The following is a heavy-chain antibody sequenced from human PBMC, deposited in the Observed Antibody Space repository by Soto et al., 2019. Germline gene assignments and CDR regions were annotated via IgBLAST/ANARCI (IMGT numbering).Heavy chain of an antibody. D-gene: IGHD3-22*01. CDR3: ARGYYYDSSGYYYVFDY. CDR1: GGSISSYY. V-gene: IGHV4-59*01. CDR2: IYYSGST. Sequence: NPSETLSLTCSVSGGSISSYYWSWIRQPPGKGLEWIGYIYYSGSTNYNPSLKSRVTISVDTSKNQFSLKLSSVTAADTAVYYCARGYYYDSSGYYYVFDYWGQGTLVTVSS. J-gene: IGHJ4*02.